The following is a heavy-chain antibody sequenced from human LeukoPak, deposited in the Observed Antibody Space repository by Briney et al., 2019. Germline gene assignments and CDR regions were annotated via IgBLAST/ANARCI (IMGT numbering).Heavy chain of an antibody. J-gene: IGHJ2*01. CDR1: GVSMSRSNYY. CDR3: ARGRTTNLWFGELFRNWYFDL. D-gene: IGHD3-10*01. V-gene: IGHV4-39*07. CDR2: IYYSGST. Sequence: PSETLSLTCTVSGVSMSRSNYYWGWIRQPPGKGLEWIGNIYYSGSTYYNPSLKSRVTISVDTSKNQFSLKLSSVTAADTAVYYCARGRTTNLWFGELFRNWYFDLWGRGTLVTVSS.